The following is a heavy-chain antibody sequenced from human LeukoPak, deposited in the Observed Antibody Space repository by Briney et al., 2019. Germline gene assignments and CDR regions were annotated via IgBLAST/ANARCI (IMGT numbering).Heavy chain of an antibody. CDR1: GFSVSNYY. CDR2: MYTGGGR. J-gene: IGHJ4*02. Sequence: GGSLRLSCAASGFSVSNYYMSWVRQPPGKGLEWVSVMYTGGGRYYGDSVKGRFTISRDNSKNTVFLQMNSLRVEDTALYYCTRGQSYGGADCYSDWGQGTLVTVSS. CDR3: TRGQSYGGADCYSD. D-gene: IGHD2-21*02. V-gene: IGHV3-66*01.